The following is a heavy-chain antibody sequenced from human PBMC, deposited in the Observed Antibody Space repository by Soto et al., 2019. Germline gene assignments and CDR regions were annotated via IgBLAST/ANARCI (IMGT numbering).Heavy chain of an antibody. Sequence: EVQLVESGGGLVQPGGSLRLSCAASGFTFSSYWMSWVRQAPGKGLEWVANIKQDGSEKYYVDSVKGRFTISRDNAKNSLYLKRNSLGAEDTAVYYCARGGTIFGVVGCFDYWGQGTLVTVSS. CDR3: ARGGTIFGVVGCFDY. V-gene: IGHV3-7*05. J-gene: IGHJ4*02. CDR2: IKQDGSEK. CDR1: GFTFSSYW. D-gene: IGHD3-3*01.